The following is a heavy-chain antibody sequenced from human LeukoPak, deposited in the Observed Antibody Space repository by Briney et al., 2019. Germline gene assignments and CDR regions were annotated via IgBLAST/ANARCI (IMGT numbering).Heavy chain of an antibody. CDR3: ARDGTVTAGPFDP. Sequence: PGESLRLSCGASGLAVSSYGMSWVRQAPGKGLEWVSTIIGSAVNTYYADSVKGRFTISRDNSKNTLYLQMNSLRVEDTAVYYCARDGTVTAGPFDPWGRGTLVTVSS. V-gene: IGHV3-23*01. J-gene: IGHJ5*02. CDR2: IIGSAVNT. CDR1: GLAVSSYG. D-gene: IGHD4-11*01.